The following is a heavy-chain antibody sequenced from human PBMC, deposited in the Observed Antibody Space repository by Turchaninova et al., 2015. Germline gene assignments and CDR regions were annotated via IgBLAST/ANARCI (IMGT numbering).Heavy chain of an antibody. Sequence: EVQLVESGGGLVQPGGSLRLSCEASGFTFSDHHMHWVRPAPGKGLEYVSAISADGGNTYYANSVKGRFTISRDNSRNTLYLQMGSLRVEDMAVYFCAREYVAGTSDYWGQGTLVTVSS. J-gene: IGHJ4*02. CDR3: AREYVAGTSDY. V-gene: IGHV3-64*01. CDR1: GFTFSDHH. CDR2: ISADGGNT. D-gene: IGHD2-15*01.